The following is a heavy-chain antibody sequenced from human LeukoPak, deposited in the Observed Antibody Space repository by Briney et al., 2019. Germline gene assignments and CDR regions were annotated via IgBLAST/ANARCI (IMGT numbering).Heavy chain of an antibody. CDR2: IYSGGST. J-gene: IGHJ5*02. CDR3: ARSWELLVFDP. Sequence: GGSLRLSCXASGFTVSSNYMSWVRQAPGKGLEWVSVIYSGGSTYYSDSVKGRFTISRDNSKNTLYLQMNSLRAEDTAVYYCARSWELLVFDPWGQGTLVTVSS. CDR1: GFTVSSNY. D-gene: IGHD1-26*01. V-gene: IGHV3-53*01.